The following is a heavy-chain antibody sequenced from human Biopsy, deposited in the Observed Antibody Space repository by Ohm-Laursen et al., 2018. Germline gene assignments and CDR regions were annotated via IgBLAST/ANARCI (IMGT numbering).Heavy chain of an antibody. Sequence: SDTLSLTCTVSGGSIRSNGFYWGWIRQPPGKGLEWIGSISYRGTTSYNPSLKSRVAISIDTSKNRLSLSLNSVTAADTAVFYCARLRGGVVINYSWFDPWGQGILVTVSS. CDR3: ARLRGGVVINYSWFDP. CDR2: ISYRGTT. V-gene: IGHV4-39*01. J-gene: IGHJ5*02. D-gene: IGHD3-3*01. CDR1: GGSIRSNGFY.